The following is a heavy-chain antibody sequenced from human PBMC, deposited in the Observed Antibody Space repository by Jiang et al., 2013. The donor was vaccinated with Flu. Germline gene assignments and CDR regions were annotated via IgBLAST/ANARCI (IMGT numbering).Heavy chain of an antibody. CDR2: IYPGDSDT. J-gene: IGHJ6*03. V-gene: IGHV5-51*01. CDR1: GYSFTSYW. Sequence: GAEVKKPGESLKISCKGSGYSFTSYWIGWVRQMPGKGLEWMGIIYPGDSDTRYSPSFQGQVTISADKSISTAYLQWSSLKASDTAMYYCARRSGSSSWTGYYYYYMDVWGKGPGHRLL. CDR3: ARRSGSSSWTGYYYYYMDV. D-gene: IGHD6-13*01.